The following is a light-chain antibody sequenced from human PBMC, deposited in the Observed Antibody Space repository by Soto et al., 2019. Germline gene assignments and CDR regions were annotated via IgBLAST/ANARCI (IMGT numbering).Light chain of an antibody. CDR2: EVI. CDR1: SSDVGDYDY. V-gene: IGLV2-14*01. J-gene: IGLJ2*01. Sequence: QSALTQPASVSGFPGQSITISCTGTSSDVGDYDYVSWYQHHPGKAPKLVIYEVINRPSGVSNRFSGSKSGNTASLTISGLQAEDEADYYCNSYTGSSTLLGGGTKLTVL. CDR3: NSYTGSSTL.